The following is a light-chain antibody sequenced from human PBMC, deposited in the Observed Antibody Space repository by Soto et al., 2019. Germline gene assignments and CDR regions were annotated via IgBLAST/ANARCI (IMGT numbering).Light chain of an antibody. Sequence: EIVLTQSAGTLSLSPGERATLSCRASQSVDSNYLAWYQQKPGQAPRLLIYGASIRATGIPDRFSGSGSGTDFTLTISRLEPEDFAVYYCQQYGSSPRTFGQGTKVEVK. J-gene: IGKJ1*01. CDR3: QQYGSSPRT. CDR2: GAS. CDR1: QSVDSNY. V-gene: IGKV3-20*01.